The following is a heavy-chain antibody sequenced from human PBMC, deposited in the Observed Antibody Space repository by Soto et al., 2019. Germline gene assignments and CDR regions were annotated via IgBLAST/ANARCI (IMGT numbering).Heavy chain of an antibody. V-gene: IGHV4-34*01. CDR2: INHSGST. CDR1: GGSFSGYY. D-gene: IGHD3-3*01. CDR3: ARGKPLYYDFWSGYYQKTRNFDY. Sequence: PSESLSLTCAVYGGSFSGYYWSWIRQPPGKGLEWIGEINHSGSTNYNPSLKSRVTISVDTSKNQFSLKLSSVTAADTAVYYCARGKPLYYDFWSGYYQKTRNFDYWGQGTLVTVSS. J-gene: IGHJ4*02.